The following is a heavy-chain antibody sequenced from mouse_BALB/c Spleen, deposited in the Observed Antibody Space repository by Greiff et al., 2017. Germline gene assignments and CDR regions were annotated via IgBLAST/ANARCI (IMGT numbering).Heavy chain of an antibody. D-gene: IGHD2-4*01. Sequence: EVQGVESGGDLVKPGGSLKLSCAASGFTFSSYGMSWVRQTPDKRLEWVATISSGGSYTYYPDSVKGRFTISRDNAKNTLYLQMSSLKSEDTAIYYCARGNYDLYYFDYWGQGTTLTVSS. CDR2: ISSGGSYT. J-gene: IGHJ2*01. CDR1: GFTFSSYG. V-gene: IGHV5-6*01. CDR3: ARGNYDLYYFDY.